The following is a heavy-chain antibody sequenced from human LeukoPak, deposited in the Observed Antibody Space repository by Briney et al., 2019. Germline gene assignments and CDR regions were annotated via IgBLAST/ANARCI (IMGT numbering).Heavy chain of an antibody. CDR3: AREVAVADYGMDV. V-gene: IGHV3-30*04. Sequence: GGSLRLSCAASGFTFSSYAMHWVRQAPGKGLEWVAVISYDGSKKYYADSVKGRFTISRDNSKNTLYLQMNSLRAEDTAVYYCAREVAVADYGMDVWGQGTTVTVSS. CDR1: GFTFSSYA. CDR2: ISYDGSKK. J-gene: IGHJ6*02. D-gene: IGHD6-19*01.